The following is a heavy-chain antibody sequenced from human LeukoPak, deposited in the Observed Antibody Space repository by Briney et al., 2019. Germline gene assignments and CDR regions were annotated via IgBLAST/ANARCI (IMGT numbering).Heavy chain of an antibody. J-gene: IGHJ4*02. CDR1: GGSFSGYY. V-gene: IGHV4-34*01. Sequence: EPSETLSLTCAVYGGSFSGYYWSWIRRPPGKGLEWIGEINHSGSTNYNPSLKSRVTISVDTSKNQFSLKLSSVTAADTAVYYCATEGYDFWSGYYRGTFDYWGQGTLVTVSS. CDR3: ATEGYDFWSGYYRGTFDY. D-gene: IGHD3-3*01. CDR2: INHSGST.